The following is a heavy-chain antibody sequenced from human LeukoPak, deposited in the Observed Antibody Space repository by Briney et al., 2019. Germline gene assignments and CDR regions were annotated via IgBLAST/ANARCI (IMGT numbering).Heavy chain of an antibody. CDR3: ARDKVTSIAARRDRQGHYFDY. J-gene: IGHJ4*02. V-gene: IGHV1-18*01. CDR2: ISAYNGNT. CDR1: GYTFTSYG. Sequence: GASVKVSCKASGYTFTSYGISWVRQAPGQGLEWMGWISAYNGNTNYAQKLQGRVTMTTDTSTSTAYMELRSLRSDDTAVYYCARDKVTSIAARRDRQGHYFDYWGQGTLVTVSS. D-gene: IGHD6-6*01.